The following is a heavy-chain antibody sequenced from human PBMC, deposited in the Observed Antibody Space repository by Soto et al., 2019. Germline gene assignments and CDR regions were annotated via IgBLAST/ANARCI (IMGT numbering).Heavy chain of an antibody. CDR3: AHRGHDHQDAFDI. J-gene: IGHJ3*02. V-gene: IGHV2-5*02. CDR1: GFSFTTSGVG. CDR2: IYWDDDE. Sequence: QITLKESGPTLVKPTQTLTLTCTFSGFSFTTSGVGVGWIRQPPGKALEWLAVIYWDDDERYSSSLKSRLTITKDTAQNQVVLIMTNMDPVDTATYYCAHRGHDHQDAFDIWGQGTMVTVSS.